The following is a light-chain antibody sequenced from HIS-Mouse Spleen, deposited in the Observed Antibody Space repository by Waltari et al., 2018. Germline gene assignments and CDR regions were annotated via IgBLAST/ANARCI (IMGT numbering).Light chain of an antibody. J-gene: IGLJ3*02. Sequence: QSALTQPASVSGSPGQSITISCTGTSSAVGSYTLVSWYQQHPGKAPKLIIYEGSKRPSGVSNRFSGSKSGNTASLTISGLQAEDEADYYCCSYAGSSTWVFGGGTKLTVL. V-gene: IGLV2-23*01. CDR3: CSYAGSSTWV. CDR1: SSAVGSYTL. CDR2: EGS.